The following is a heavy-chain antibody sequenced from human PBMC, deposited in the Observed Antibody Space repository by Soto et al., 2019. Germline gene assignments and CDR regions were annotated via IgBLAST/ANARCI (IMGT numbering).Heavy chain of an antibody. CDR1: GGSFSGYY. J-gene: IGHJ4*02. D-gene: IGHD6-13*01. V-gene: IGHV4-34*01. CDR3: ARGHLYSSS. CDR2: INHSGST. Sequence: PSETLSLTCAVYGGSFSGYYWSWIRQPPGKGLEWIGEINHSGSTNYNPSLKSRVTISVDTSKNQFSLKLSSVTAADTAVYYCARGHLYSSSWGQGTLVTVSS.